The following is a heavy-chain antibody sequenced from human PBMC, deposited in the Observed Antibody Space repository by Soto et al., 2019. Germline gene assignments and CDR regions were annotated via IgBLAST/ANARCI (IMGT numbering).Heavy chain of an antibody. V-gene: IGHV3-7*01. Sequence: PGGSLRLSCAASGFTVSSYWMSWVRQAPGKGLEWVANIKHDGSEKYYVDSVKGRFTISRDNSKNTLYLQMNSLRAEDTAVYYCARDDGPYDSSGYALFDYWGQGTLVTVSS. CDR1: GFTVSSYW. CDR2: IKHDGSEK. J-gene: IGHJ4*02. CDR3: ARDDGPYDSSGYALFDY. D-gene: IGHD3-22*01.